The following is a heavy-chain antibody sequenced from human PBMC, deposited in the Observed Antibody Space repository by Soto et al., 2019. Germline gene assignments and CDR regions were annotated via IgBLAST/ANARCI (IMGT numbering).Heavy chain of an antibody. CDR1: GFTFSSYG. D-gene: IGHD2-15*01. CDR3: AKDGVYCSGGSRYSNPFDY. V-gene: IGHV3-30*18. CDR2: ISYDGSNK. J-gene: IGHJ4*02. Sequence: GGSLRLSCAASGFTFSSYGMHWVRQAPGKGLEWVAVISYDGSNKYYADSVKGRFTISRDNSKNTLYLQMNSLRAEDTAVYYCAKDGVYCSGGSRYSNPFDYWGQGTLVTVSS.